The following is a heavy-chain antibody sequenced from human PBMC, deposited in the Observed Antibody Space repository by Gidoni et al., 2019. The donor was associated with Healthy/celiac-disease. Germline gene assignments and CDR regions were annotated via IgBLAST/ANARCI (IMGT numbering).Heavy chain of an antibody. D-gene: IGHD6-13*01. CDR2: IYYSGRT. J-gene: IGHJ4*02. Sequence: QLQLQESGPGLVKPSETLSLTCTVSGGSISSSSYYWGWIRQPPGKGLEWIGSIYYSGRTYYNPSLKSRVTISVDTSKNQFSLKLSSVTAADTAVYYCARVGGSSWYRDFDYWGQGTLVTVSS. CDR1: GGSISSSSYY. V-gene: IGHV4-39*01. CDR3: ARVGGSSWYRDFDY.